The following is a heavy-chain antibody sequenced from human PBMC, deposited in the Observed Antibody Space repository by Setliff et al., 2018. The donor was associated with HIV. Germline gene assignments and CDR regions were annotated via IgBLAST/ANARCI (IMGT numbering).Heavy chain of an antibody. Sequence: GGSLRLSCAASGFTFSSYGMHWVRQAPGKGLEWVAVIWYDGSNKYYADSVKGRFTISRDNSKNTLYLQMNSLRAEDTAVYYYAKVRVGARDAFDIWGQGTMVTVSS. J-gene: IGHJ3*02. CDR3: AKVRVGARDAFDI. D-gene: IGHD1-26*01. V-gene: IGHV3-33*06. CDR2: IWYDGSNK. CDR1: GFTFSSYG.